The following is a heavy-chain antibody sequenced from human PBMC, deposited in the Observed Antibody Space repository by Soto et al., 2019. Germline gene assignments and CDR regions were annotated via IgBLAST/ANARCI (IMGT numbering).Heavy chain of an antibody. CDR1: GFTFSDYY. CDR2: ISSSSSYT. CDR3: ARDGYSSGWYIY. D-gene: IGHD6-19*01. J-gene: IGHJ4*02. V-gene: IGHV3-11*06. Sequence: GGSLRLSCAASGFTFSDYYMSWIRQAPGKGLEWVSYISSSSSYTNYADSVKGRFTISRDNAKNSLYLQMNSLRAEDTAVYYCARDGYSSGWYIYWGQGTLVTVSS.